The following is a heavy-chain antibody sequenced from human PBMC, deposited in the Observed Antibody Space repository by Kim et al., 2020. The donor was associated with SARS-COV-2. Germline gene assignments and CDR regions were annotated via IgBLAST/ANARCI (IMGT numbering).Heavy chain of an antibody. D-gene: IGHD2-15*01. CDR1: GGTFSSYA. V-gene: IGHV1-69*13. CDR3: ASVYCSGGSCYSLWYYGMDV. Sequence: SVKVSCKASGGTFSSYAISWVRQAPGQGLEWMGGIIPIFGTANYAQKFQGRVTITADESTSTAYMELSSLRSEDTAVYYCASVYCSGGSCYSLWYYGMDVWGQGTTVTVSS. J-gene: IGHJ6*02. CDR2: IIPIFGTA.